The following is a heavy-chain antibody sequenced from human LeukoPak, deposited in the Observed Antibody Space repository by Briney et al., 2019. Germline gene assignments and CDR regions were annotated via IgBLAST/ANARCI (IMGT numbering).Heavy chain of an antibody. J-gene: IGHJ4*02. Sequence: PGGSLRLSCAASGFTFSSYWMHWVRQAPGKGLEWVAVISYDGSNKYYADSVKGRFTISRDNSKNTLYLQMNSLRAEDTAVYYCARESPDASIAARLMNYYFDYWGQGTLVTVSS. CDR1: GFTFSSYW. CDR2: ISYDGSNK. V-gene: IGHV3-30-3*01. D-gene: IGHD6-6*01. CDR3: ARESPDASIAARLMNYYFDY.